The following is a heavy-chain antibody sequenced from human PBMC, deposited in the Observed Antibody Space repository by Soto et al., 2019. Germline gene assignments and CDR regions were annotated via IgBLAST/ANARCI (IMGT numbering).Heavy chain of an antibody. CDR2: INYNGNT. Sequence: LSLPYTVCGDSVTSMSFYWSWIRQSPGKSLERIGFINYNGNTNYNPSLRSRVTISLNTPKNQFTLTLRYVTAADTAMYYCARHLTPSSVGYYYAMDLWGQGTTVTVSS. CDR1: GDSVTSMSFY. V-gene: IGHV4-61*01. J-gene: IGHJ6*02. CDR3: ARHLTPSSVGYYYAMDL. D-gene: IGHD2-15*01.